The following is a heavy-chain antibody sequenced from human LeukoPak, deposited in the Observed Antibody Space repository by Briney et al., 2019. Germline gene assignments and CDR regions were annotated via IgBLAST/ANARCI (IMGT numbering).Heavy chain of an antibody. V-gene: IGHV4-59*01. CDR1: GGYISSYY. Sequence: SETLSLTCTVSGGYISSYYWSWIRQPPGKGLEWIGYIYYSGSTNYNPSLKSRVTISVDTSKNQFSLKLSSVTAADTAVYYCAQSKMATISPRYYYYMDVWGKGTTVTVSS. D-gene: IGHD5-24*01. CDR3: AQSKMATISPRYYYYMDV. CDR2: IYYSGST. J-gene: IGHJ6*03.